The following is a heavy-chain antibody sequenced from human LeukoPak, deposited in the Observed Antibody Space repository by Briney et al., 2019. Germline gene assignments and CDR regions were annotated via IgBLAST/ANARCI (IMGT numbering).Heavy chain of an antibody. CDR3: AKRGGASGTFDS. J-gene: IGHJ4*02. Sequence: SETLSLTCTVSGASINSYYWSWIRQPPGKGWEGIGYGHYSGTTHYNASLRSRVTISVATSKNQFSLKLSSVPAADTDVYYCAKRGGASGTFDSWGQGTLVTVSS. CDR2: GHYSGTT. CDR1: GASINSYY. D-gene: IGHD2-21*01. V-gene: IGHV4-59*08.